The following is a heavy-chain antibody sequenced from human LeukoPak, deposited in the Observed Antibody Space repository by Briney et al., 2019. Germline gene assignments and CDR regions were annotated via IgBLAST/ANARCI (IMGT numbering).Heavy chain of an antibody. CDR1: GGTFSSYA. D-gene: IGHD1-26*01. Sequence: ASVKVSCKASGGTFSSYAISWVRQAPGQGLEWMGGIIPIFGTANYAQKFQGRVTITTDESTSTAYMELSSLRSEDTAVYYCARGLVGATSNANIFVYWGQGTLVTVSS. J-gene: IGHJ4*02. V-gene: IGHV1-69*05. CDR2: IIPIFGTA. CDR3: ARGLVGATSNANIFVY.